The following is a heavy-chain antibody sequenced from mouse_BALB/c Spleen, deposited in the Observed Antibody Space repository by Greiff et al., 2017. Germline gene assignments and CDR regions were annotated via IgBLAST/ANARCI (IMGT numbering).Heavy chain of an antibody. CDR3: TREGGYDEYWYFDV. J-gene: IGHJ1*01. V-gene: IGHV1S22*01. CDR2: IYPGSGST. CDR1: GYTFTSYW. Sequence: LQQPGSELVRPGASVKLSCKASGYTFTSYWMHWVKQRPGQGLEWIGNIYPGSGSTNYDEKFKSKATLTVDTSSSTAYMQLSSLTSEDSAVYYCTREGGYDEYWYFDVWGAGTTVTVSS. D-gene: IGHD2-2*01.